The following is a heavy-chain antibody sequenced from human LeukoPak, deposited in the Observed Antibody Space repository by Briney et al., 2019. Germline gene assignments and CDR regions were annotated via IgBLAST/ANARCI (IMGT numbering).Heavy chain of an antibody. D-gene: IGHD4-17*01. CDR3: ARVGDTHGWGWDAEDYGDYRYYFDY. J-gene: IGHJ4*02. CDR2: IYHSGST. CDR1: GGSISSSNW. V-gene: IGHV4-4*02. Sequence: SGTLSLTCAVSGGSISSSNWWSWVRQPPGKGLEWIGEIYHSGSTNYNPSLKSRVTISVDKSKNQFSLKLSSVTAADTAVYYCARVGDTHGWGWDAEDYGDYRYYFDYWGQGTLDTVSS.